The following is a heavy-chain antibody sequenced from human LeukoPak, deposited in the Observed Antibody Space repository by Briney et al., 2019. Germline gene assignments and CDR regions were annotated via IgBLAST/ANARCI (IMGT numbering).Heavy chain of an antibody. D-gene: IGHD2-15*01. CDR1: GGSISSYY. Sequence: PSETLSLTCTVSGGSISSYYWSWIRQPAGKGLEWIGRIYTSGSTNYNPSLKSRVTMSVDTSENQFSLKLSSVTAADTAVYYCARGRICSGGSCYSDWFDPWGQGTLVTVSS. CDR2: IYTSGST. V-gene: IGHV4-4*07. CDR3: ARGRICSGGSCYSDWFDP. J-gene: IGHJ5*02.